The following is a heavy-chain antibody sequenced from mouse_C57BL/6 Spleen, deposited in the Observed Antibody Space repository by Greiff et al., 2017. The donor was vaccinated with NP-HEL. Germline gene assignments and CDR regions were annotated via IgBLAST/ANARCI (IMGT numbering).Heavy chain of an antibody. J-gene: IGHJ1*03. V-gene: IGHV1-82*01. Sequence: VKLVESGPELVKPGASVKISCKASGYAFSSSWMNWVKQRPGKGLEWIGRIYPGDGDTNYNGKFKGKATLTADKSSSTAYMQLSSLTSEDSAVYFCAREETTVGDCYFDVWGTGTTVTVSS. CDR2: IYPGDGDT. CDR1: GYAFSSSW. CDR3: AREETTVGDCYFDV. D-gene: IGHD1-1*01.